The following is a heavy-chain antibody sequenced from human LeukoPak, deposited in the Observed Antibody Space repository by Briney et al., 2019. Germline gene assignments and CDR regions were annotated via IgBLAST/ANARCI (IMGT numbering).Heavy chain of an antibody. D-gene: IGHD6-6*01. Sequence: ASVKVSCKASGYTFTSYAMNWVRQAPGQGLEWMGWINTNTGNPTYAQGFTGRFVFSLDTFVSTAYLQISSLKAEDTAVYYCARGRQLPRHIDYWGQGTLVTVSS. CDR2: INTNTGNP. J-gene: IGHJ4*02. V-gene: IGHV7-4-1*02. CDR1: GYTFTSYA. CDR3: ARGRQLPRHIDY.